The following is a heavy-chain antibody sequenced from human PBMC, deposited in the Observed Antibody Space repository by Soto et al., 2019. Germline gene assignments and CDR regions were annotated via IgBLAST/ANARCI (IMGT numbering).Heavy chain of an antibody. J-gene: IGHJ3*02. V-gene: IGHV1-2*04. CDR2: INPNSGGT. D-gene: IGHD4-17*01. Sequence: ASVKVSCKASGYTFTGYYMHWVRQAPGQRLEWMGWINPNSGGTNYAQKFQGWVTMTRDTSISTAYMELSRLRSDDTAVYYCARDRVFLGGDYAKAAFDIWGQGTMVTVSS. CDR1: GYTFTGYY. CDR3: ARDRVFLGGDYAKAAFDI.